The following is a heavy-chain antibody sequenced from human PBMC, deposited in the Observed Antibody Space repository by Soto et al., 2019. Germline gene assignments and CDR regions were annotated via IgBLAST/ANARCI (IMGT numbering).Heavy chain of an antibody. Sequence: GESLKISCKGSGYSFTSYWIGWVRQMPGKGLEWMGIIYPGDSDTRYSPSFQGQVTFSADKSISTAYLQWSSLKASDTAMYYCASASYYDILTGYSSGAFDIWGQGTMVTVSS. CDR3: ASASYYDILTGYSSGAFDI. CDR2: IYPGDSDT. J-gene: IGHJ3*02. V-gene: IGHV5-51*01. CDR1: GYSFTSYW. D-gene: IGHD3-9*01.